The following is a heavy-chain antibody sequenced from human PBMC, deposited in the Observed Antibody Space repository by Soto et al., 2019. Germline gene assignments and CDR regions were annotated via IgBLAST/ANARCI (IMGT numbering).Heavy chain of an antibody. CDR2: INHSGST. V-gene: IGHV4-34*01. Sequence: SETLSLTCAVYGGSFSGYYWSWIRQPPGKGLEWIGEINHSGSTNYNPSLKSRVTISVDTSKNQFSLKLSSVTAADTAVYYCAKVRYCSGGSCYSFYYYYYYMDVWGKGTTVTVSS. D-gene: IGHD2-15*01. CDR1: GGSFSGYY. J-gene: IGHJ6*03. CDR3: AKVRYCSGGSCYSFYYYYYYMDV.